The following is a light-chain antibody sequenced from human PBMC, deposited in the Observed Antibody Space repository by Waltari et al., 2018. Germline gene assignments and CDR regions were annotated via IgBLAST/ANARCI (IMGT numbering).Light chain of an antibody. Sequence: DIQMTQSRSTLSASVGDRVTITCRASQSISTWLAWYQQKPGKAPKLLIYKASYLESGVPSRFSGSGSGTEFTLTITSLQPDDFATYYCQQYDTFSATFGPGTTVDI. CDR2: KAS. CDR3: QQYDTFSAT. V-gene: IGKV1-5*03. CDR1: QSISTW. J-gene: IGKJ1*01.